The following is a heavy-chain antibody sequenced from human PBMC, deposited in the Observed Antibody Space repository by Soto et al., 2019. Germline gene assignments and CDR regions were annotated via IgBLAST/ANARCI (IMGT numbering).Heavy chain of an antibody. CDR1: GGSISSGGYY. D-gene: IGHD1-20*01. Sequence: SETLSLTCTVSGGSISSGGYYWSWIRQHPGKGLEWIGYIYYSGSTYYNPSLKSRVTISVDTSKNQFSLKLSSVTAADTAVFYLERFGGITGTTWYLDYWGQGTLVTVSS. V-gene: IGHV4-31*03. CDR2: IYYSGST. CDR3: ERFGGITGTTWYLDY. J-gene: IGHJ4*02.